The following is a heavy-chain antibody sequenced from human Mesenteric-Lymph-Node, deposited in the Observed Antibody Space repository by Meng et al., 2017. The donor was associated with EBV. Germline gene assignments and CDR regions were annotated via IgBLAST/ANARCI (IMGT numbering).Heavy chain of an antibody. J-gene: IGHJ4*02. Sequence: QLQESGPERVQLSGTLSPSCPLSSGSKSNSYWWSWVRQPPGKGLEWIGYIYDSGSTNYNPSLKSRVTISVDRSKNQFSLKLSSVTAADTAVYYCARGREADYEVFDYWGQGTLVTVSS. CDR3: ARGREADYEVFDY. V-gene: IGHV4-4*02. D-gene: IGHD4-17*01. CDR1: SGSKSNSYW. CDR2: IYDSGST.